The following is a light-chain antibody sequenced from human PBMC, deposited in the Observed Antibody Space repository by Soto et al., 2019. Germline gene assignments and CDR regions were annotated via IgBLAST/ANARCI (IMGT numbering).Light chain of an antibody. J-gene: IGKJ1*01. CDR1: QDITNC. Sequence: IQMTQSPSSLSASVGDRVTITCQASQDITNCLNWYQQKVGKAPKLLIYGASNLEAGVPSRFSGSGSGTDFTFTISSLQPEDFATYYCQQYNSYWTFGQGTKVDIK. V-gene: IGKV1-33*01. CDR2: GAS. CDR3: QQYNSYWT.